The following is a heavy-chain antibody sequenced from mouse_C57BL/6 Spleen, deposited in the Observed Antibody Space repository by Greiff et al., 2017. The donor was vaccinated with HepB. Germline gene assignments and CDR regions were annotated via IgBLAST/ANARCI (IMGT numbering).Heavy chain of an antibody. CDR2: ISGGGGNT. D-gene: IGHD2-4*01. V-gene: IGHV5-9*01. CDR1: GFTFSSYT. CDR3: ARHGIYYEALFAY. Sequence: EVHLVESGGGLVKPGGSLKLSCAASGFTFSSYTMSWVRQTPEKRLEWVATISGGGGNTYYPDSVKGRFTISRDNAKTTLYLQMSSRRSEDTALYYCARHGIYYEALFAYWSQGTLVTVAA. J-gene: IGHJ3*01.